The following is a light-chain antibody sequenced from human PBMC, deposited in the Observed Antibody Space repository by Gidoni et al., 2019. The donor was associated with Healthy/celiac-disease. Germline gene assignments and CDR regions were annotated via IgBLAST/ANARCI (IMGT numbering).Light chain of an antibody. CDR2: KAS. Sequence: DIQMTQSASTLSASVGDRVTITGRASQSISSWLAWYQQKPGKSPKLLIYKASSLESGVPSMFSGSGSGTEFTLTISSLQPDDFATYYCQQYNSYPTFGGGTKVEIK. CDR3: QQYNSYPT. CDR1: QSISSW. V-gene: IGKV1-5*03. J-gene: IGKJ4*01.